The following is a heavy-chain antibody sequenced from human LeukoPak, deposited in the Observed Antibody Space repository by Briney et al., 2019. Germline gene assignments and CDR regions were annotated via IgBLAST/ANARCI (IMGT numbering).Heavy chain of an antibody. J-gene: IGHJ4*02. CDR1: GFTFTNYW. CDR3: ARSVEEGYCSETSCYAGY. Sequence: GGSLRLSCVASGFTFTNYWMTWVRQAPGKGLEWVANIKQDQSEKWYVASVKGRFTVSRDNAKNSMYLQMNSLRAENTAIYYCARSVEEGYCSETSCYAGYWGRGTLVTVSS. D-gene: IGHD2-2*01. V-gene: IGHV3-7*03. CDR2: IKQDQSEK.